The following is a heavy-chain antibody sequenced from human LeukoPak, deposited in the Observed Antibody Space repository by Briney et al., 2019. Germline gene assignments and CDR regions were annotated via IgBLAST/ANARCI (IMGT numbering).Heavy chain of an antibody. V-gene: IGHV4-34*01. Sequence: PSETLSLTCAVYGGSFSGYYWSWIRQPPGKGLEWIGEINHSGSTNYNPSLKSRVTISVDTSKNQFSLKLSSVTAADTAVYYCARPMVRGVITTLNNWFDPWGQGTLVTVSS. J-gene: IGHJ5*02. CDR1: GGSFSGYY. D-gene: IGHD3-10*01. CDR3: ARPMVRGVITTLNNWFDP. CDR2: INHSGST.